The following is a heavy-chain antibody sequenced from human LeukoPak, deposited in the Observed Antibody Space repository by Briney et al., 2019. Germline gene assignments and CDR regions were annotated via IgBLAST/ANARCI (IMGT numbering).Heavy chain of an antibody. CDR1: GGSISGYY. D-gene: IGHD2-21*01. J-gene: IGHJ5*02. Sequence: SETLSLTCTVSGGSISGYYWSWIRQPAGKGLEWIGRIYTSGSTNYNPSLKSRVTMSVDTSKNQFSLKLSSVTAADTAVYYCARRGRVVSGSYDWFDPWGQGTLVTVSS. CDR3: ARRGRVVSGSYDWFDP. V-gene: IGHV4-4*07. CDR2: IYTSGST.